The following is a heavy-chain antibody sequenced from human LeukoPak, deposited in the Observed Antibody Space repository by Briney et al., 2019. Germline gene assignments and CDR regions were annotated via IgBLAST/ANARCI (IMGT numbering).Heavy chain of an antibody. Sequence: GRSLRLSCAASGFTFSSYAMHWVRQAPGKGLEWVAVISYDGSNKYYADSVKGRFTISRDNSKNTLYLQMNSLRAQDTAVYYCAKSLGGGGGNWFDPWGQGTLVTVSS. CDR1: GFTFSSYA. D-gene: IGHD3-16*01. CDR3: AKSLGGGGGNWFDP. V-gene: IGHV3-30-3*01. J-gene: IGHJ5*02. CDR2: ISYDGSNK.